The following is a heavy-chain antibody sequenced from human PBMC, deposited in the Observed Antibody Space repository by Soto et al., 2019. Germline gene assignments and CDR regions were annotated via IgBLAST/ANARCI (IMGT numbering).Heavy chain of an antibody. CDR2: ISSSSSTI. CDR1: GFTFSSYS. Sequence: GGSLRLSCAASGFTFSSYSMNWVRQAPGKGLEWDSYISSSSSTIYYADYVKGRFTISRDNAKNSLYLQMNSLRDEDLVVYYCARDMYDVIKNYFDYWGQGTLVTVSS. J-gene: IGHJ4*02. V-gene: IGHV3-48*02. CDR3: ARDMYDVIKNYFDY. D-gene: IGHD3-10*01.